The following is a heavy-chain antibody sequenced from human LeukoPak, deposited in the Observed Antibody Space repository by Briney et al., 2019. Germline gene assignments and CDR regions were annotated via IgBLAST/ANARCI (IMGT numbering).Heavy chain of an antibody. V-gene: IGHV3-30*18. CDR1: GFTFSSYA. CDR3: AKDSSADDSSGYSYYFDY. Sequence: GGSLRLSCAASGFTFSSYAMSWVRQAPGKGLEWVAVISFDATNKYYADSVKGRFTISRDNSKNTLYLQMNSLRAEDTAVYYCAKDSSADDSSGYSYYFDYWGLGTLVTVSS. D-gene: IGHD3-22*01. CDR2: ISFDATNK. J-gene: IGHJ4*02.